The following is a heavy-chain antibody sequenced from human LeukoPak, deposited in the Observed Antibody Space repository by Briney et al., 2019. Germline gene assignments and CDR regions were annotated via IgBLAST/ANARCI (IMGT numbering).Heavy chain of an antibody. CDR1: GYRFTSYW. J-gene: IGHJ3*02. CDR3: ARTYYYDSSGYSPPHDAFDI. CDR2: IYPGDSDT. V-gene: IGHV5-51*01. Sequence: GESLKISCKGSGYRFTSYWIGWVRQMPGKGLEWMGIIYPGDSDTRYSPSFQGQVTISADKSISTAYLQWSSLKASDTAMYYCARTYYYDSSGYSPPHDAFDIWGQGTMVTVSS. D-gene: IGHD3-22*01.